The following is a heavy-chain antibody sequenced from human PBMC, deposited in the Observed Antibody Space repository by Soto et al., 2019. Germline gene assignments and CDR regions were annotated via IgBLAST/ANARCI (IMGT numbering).Heavy chain of an antibody. J-gene: IGHJ4*02. Sequence: PVGSLRLSCAASGFTFSSYAITWVRQAPGKGLEWVSAISGSGGSTYYADSVKGRFTISRDNSKNTLYLQMNSLRAEDTAVYYCAKDIAAADPPGWGQGTLVTVSS. CDR1: GFTFSSYA. V-gene: IGHV3-23*01. D-gene: IGHD6-13*01. CDR3: AKDIAAADPPG. CDR2: ISGSGGST.